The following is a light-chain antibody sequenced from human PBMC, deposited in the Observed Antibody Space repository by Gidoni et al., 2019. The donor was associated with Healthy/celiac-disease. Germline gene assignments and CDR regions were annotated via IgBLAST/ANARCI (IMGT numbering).Light chain of an antibody. CDR1: QSISSW. J-gene: IGKJ2*01. CDR3: QQYNSYLYT. Sequence: DIQMIQAPSTLSASVGDRVTITCRASQSISSWLAWYQQKPGKAPKLLIYKASSLESGVQSRFSGSGSGTEFTLTISSLQPDDFATYYCQQYNSYLYTFGQGTKVEIK. CDR2: KAS. V-gene: IGKV1-5*03.